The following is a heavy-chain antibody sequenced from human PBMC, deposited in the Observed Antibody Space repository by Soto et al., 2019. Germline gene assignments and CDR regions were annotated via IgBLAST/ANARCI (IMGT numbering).Heavy chain of an antibody. CDR2: LQSDGSSP. CDR1: GFTFNHYW. CDR3: AKDLGYYDSSGYYFYYFDY. D-gene: IGHD3-22*01. J-gene: IGHJ4*02. Sequence: GGSLRLSCAASGFTFNHYWMHWVRQPPGKGLVWVSRLQSDGSSPDYADSVKGRFTISRDNAKNTVYLQMNSLRAEDTAVYYCAKDLGYYDSSGYYFYYFDYWGQGTLVTVSS. V-gene: IGHV3-74*01.